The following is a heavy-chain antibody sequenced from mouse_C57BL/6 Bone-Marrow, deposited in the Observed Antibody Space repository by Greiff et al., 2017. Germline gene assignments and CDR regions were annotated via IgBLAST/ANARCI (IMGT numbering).Heavy chain of an antibody. Sequence: QVQLQQSGTVLARPGASEKMSCKASGYTFTSYWMQWVKQRPGQGLEWIGEIDPSDSYTNYNQKFKGKATLTVDTSSSTAYMQLSSLTSEDSAVYYCARFALGFAYWGQGTLVTVSA. CDR2: IDPSDSYT. J-gene: IGHJ3*01. CDR1: GYTFTSYW. V-gene: IGHV1-50*01. CDR3: ARFALGFAY.